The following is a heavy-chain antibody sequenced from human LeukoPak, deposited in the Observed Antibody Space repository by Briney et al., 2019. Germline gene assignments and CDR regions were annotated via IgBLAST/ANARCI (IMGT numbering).Heavy chain of an antibody. D-gene: IGHD2-2*02. V-gene: IGHV3-23*01. Sequence: PRGSLRLSCSASGFNFSNYAMSWGRQAPGMGLGWVSAITDNGDNTYYADSVKGRFTLSRDNSKNTLYLQMSSLRAEDTAVYFCAKLGTDCSSASCYRRSFDYWGQGTLVTVSS. J-gene: IGHJ4*02. CDR2: ITDNGDNT. CDR1: GFNFSNYA. CDR3: AKLGTDCSSASCYRRSFDY.